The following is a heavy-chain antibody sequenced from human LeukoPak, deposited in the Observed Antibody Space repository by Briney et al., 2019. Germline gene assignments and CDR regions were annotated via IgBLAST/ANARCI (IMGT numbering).Heavy chain of an antibody. Sequence: GRSLRLSCAASGFTFSSYAMHWVRQAPGKGLEWVAVISYDGSNKYYADSVKGRFTISRDNSKNTLYLQMNSLRAEDTAVYYCAKQFRGGAIDYWGQGTLVTVSS. J-gene: IGHJ4*02. D-gene: IGHD3-16*01. CDR2: ISYDGSNK. V-gene: IGHV3-30-3*02. CDR3: AKQFRGGAIDY. CDR1: GFTFSSYA.